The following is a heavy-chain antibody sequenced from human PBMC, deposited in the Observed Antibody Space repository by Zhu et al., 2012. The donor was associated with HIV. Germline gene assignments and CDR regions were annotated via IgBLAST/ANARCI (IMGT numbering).Heavy chain of an antibody. CDR2: IYYSGST. D-gene: IGHD3-22*01. Sequence: QVQLQESGPGLVKPSETLSLTCTVSGGSISSSSYYWGWIRQPPGKGLEWIGSIYYSGSTYYNPSLKSRVTISVDTSKNQFSLKLSSVTAADTAAYYCASIIVYDSSGFWGQGTLGHRLL. J-gene: IGHJ4*02. CDR1: GGSISSSSYY. CDR3: ASIIVYDSSGF. V-gene: IGHV4-39*01.